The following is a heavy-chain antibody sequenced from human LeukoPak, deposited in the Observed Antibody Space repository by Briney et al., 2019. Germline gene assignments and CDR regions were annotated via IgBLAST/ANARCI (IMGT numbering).Heavy chain of an antibody. CDR3: AHTENQDYYYYGMDV. V-gene: IGHV3-21*01. CDR2: ISSSSSYI. CDR1: GFTFSSYS. D-gene: IGHD1-14*01. J-gene: IGHJ6*02. Sequence: GGSLRLSCAASGFTFSSYSMNWVRQAPGKGLGWVSSISSSSSYIYYADSVKGRFTISRDNAKNSLYLQMNSLRAEDTAVYYCAHTENQDYYYYGMDVWGQGTTVTVSS.